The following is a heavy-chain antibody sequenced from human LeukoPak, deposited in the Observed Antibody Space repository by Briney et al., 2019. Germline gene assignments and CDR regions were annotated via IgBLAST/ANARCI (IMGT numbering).Heavy chain of an antibody. Sequence: SETLSLTCAVYGGSFSGYYWSWIRQPPGKGLEWLGEINHSGSTNYNPSLKSRVTISVDTSKKQFSLKLSSVTAADTAVYYCVTYYFDSSGPKKNYWGQGTLVTVSS. V-gene: IGHV4-34*01. CDR1: GGSFSGYY. CDR3: VTYYFDSSGPKKNY. D-gene: IGHD3-22*01. J-gene: IGHJ4*02. CDR2: INHSGST.